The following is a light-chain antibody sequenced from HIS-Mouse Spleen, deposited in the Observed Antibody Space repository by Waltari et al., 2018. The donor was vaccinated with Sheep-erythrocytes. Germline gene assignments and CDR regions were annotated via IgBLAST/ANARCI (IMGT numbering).Light chain of an antibody. CDR3: CSYAGSGTWV. J-gene: IGLJ3*02. CDR2: EGS. V-gene: IGLV2-23*01. Sequence: QSALTQPASVSGSPGQSITISCPGTSSAVGSYNLFSWYQQHPGKAPKLMIYEGSKRPSGVSNRFSGSKSGNTASLTISGLQAEDETDYYCCSYAGSGTWVFGGGTKLTVL. CDR1: SSAVGSYNL.